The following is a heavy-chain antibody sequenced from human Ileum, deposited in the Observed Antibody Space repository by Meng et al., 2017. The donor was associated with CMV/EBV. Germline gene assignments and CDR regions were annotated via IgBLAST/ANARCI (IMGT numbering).Heavy chain of an antibody. CDR1: GFTFSSYE. CDR2: ISASTSAI. CDR3: VRGGSSGTLKYFDY. D-gene: IGHD3-3*01. J-gene: IGHJ4*02. V-gene: IGHV3-48*03. Sequence: SLKTSCVASGFTFSSYEMYWVRQIPGKGLEWISYISASTSAIYYAASVKGRFTISRDNVKNSLYLLMVRLRADDTAIYYCVRGGSSGTLKYFDYWGQGARVTGYS.